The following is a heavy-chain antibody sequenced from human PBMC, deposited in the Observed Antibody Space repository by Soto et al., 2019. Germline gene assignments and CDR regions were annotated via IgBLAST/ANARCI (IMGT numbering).Heavy chain of an antibody. CDR3: TRDRPHSWLDP. CDR1: GFTFTDYW. J-gene: IGHJ5*02. V-gene: IGHV3-74*01. CDR2: IDILWTGT. D-gene: IGHD4-4*01. Sequence: GGSLRLSCTASGFTFTDYWMHWVRQGPGKGLEWVSGIDILWTGTDYADSVKGRFTISRDNAKNTIYLQMNSLRVEDTAVYYCTRDRPHSWLDPWGQGTLVTVSS.